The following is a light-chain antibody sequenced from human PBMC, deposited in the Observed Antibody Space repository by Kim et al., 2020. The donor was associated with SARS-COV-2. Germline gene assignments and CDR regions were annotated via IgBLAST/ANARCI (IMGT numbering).Light chain of an antibody. V-gene: IGLV2-14*04. CDR3: SSYTSSSRV. CDR1: SSDVGGYNY. Sequence: PGQSITIPCTGTSSDVGGYNYVSWYQQHPGKAPKLMIYDVSKRPSGVSNRFSGSKSGNTASLTISGLQAEDEADYYCSSYTSSSRVFGGGTQLTVL. CDR2: DVS. J-gene: IGLJ3*02.